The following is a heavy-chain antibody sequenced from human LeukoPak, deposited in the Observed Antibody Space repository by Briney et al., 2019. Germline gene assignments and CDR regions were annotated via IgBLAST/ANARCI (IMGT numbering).Heavy chain of an antibody. D-gene: IGHD6-19*01. J-gene: IGHJ6*03. CDR3: ARTLGSGWSYYYYYMDV. V-gene: IGHV4-59*01. CDR2: IYYSGST. Sequence: SETLSLTCTVSGGSISSYYWSWIRQPPGKGLEWIGYIYYSGSTNYNPSLKSRVTISVDTSKNQFSLKLSSVTAADTAVYYCARTLGSGWSYYYYYMDVWGKGTTVTVSS. CDR1: GGSISSYY.